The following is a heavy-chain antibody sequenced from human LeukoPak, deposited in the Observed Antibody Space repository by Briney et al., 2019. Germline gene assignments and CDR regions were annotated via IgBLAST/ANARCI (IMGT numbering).Heavy chain of an antibody. CDR1: GFTFSNAW. CDR2: IKSKTDGGTT. CDR3: TTLDGYSYGLPLAY. J-gene: IGHJ4*02. D-gene: IGHD5-18*01. Sequence: GGSLRLSCAASGFTFSNAWMSWVRQAPGKGLEWVGRIKSKTDGGTTDYAAPVKGRFTISRDDSKNTLYLQMNSLKTEDTAVYYCTTLDGYSYGLPLAYWGQGTLVTVSS. V-gene: IGHV3-15*01.